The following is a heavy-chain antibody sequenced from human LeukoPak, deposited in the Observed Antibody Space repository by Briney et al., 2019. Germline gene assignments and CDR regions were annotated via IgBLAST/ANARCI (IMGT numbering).Heavy chain of an antibody. J-gene: IGHJ4*02. Sequence: SETLSLTCTVSGGSISSYYWSWIRQPPGKGLEWIGYIYYSGSTNYNPSLKSRVTISVDTSKNQFSLKLSSVTAADTAVYYCARVRYGGNGHFDYWGQGTLVTVSS. CDR1: GGSISSYY. V-gene: IGHV4-59*01. CDR2: IYYSGST. CDR3: ARVRYGGNGHFDY. D-gene: IGHD4-23*01.